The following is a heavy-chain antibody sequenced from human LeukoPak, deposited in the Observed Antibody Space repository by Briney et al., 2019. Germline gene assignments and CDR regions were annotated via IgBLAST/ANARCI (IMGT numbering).Heavy chain of an antibody. CDR2: IYSGGST. V-gene: IGHV3-66*02. CDR1: GFTVSSNY. CDR3: ARDRRIAAAGGYYYYMDV. D-gene: IGHD6-13*01. Sequence: PGGSLRLSCAASGFTVSSNYMSWVRQAPGKGLEWVSVIYSGGSTYYADSVKGRFTISRDNSKNTLYLQMNSLRAEDTAVYYCARDRRIAAAGGYYYYMDVWGKGTTVTVSS. J-gene: IGHJ6*03.